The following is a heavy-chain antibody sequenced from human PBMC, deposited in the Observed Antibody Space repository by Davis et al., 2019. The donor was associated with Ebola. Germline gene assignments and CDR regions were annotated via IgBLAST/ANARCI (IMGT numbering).Heavy chain of an antibody. CDR2: ISSGSTFI. J-gene: IGHJ3*02. CDR1: GFTSGRYA. Sequence: GGSLRLSCAASGFTSGRYAMSWVRQAPGKGLEWVSSISSGSTFIYYADSVKGRFTISRDNARNSLYLQMSSLRAEDTAVYFCARTEGAVHDAFDIWGQGTMVTVSS. CDR3: ARTEGAVHDAFDI. V-gene: IGHV3-21*01. D-gene: IGHD1-1*01.